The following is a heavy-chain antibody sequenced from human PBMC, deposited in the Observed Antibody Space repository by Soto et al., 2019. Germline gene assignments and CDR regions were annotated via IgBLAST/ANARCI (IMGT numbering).Heavy chain of an antibody. CDR1: GGSFSGYY. CDR3: AREGPYSSSSKSPHFDY. D-gene: IGHD6-6*01. CDR2: INHSGST. J-gene: IGHJ4*02. Sequence: SETLSLTCAVYGGSFSGYYWSWIRQPPGKGLEWIGEINHSGSTNYNPSLKSRVTISVDTSKNQFALKLSSVTAADTAVYYCAREGPYSSSSKSPHFDYWGQGTLVTVSS. V-gene: IGHV4-34*01.